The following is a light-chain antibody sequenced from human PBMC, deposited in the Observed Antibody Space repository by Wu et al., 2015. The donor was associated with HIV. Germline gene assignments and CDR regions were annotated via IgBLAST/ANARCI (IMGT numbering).Light chain of an antibody. CDR1: QSLDRKS. CDR3: QFHGGAYRT. J-gene: IGKJ1*01. V-gene: IGKV3-20*01. Sequence: EIVLTQAPDTLSLSPGASVTLSCRASQSLDRKSLMWYQKRPGHAPWPLLYGTSNRAPGVSDRFSGSGSGTDFTPTIRGVGPEDLAVYYCQFHGGAYRTFGQGDQTGIQ. CDR2: GTS.